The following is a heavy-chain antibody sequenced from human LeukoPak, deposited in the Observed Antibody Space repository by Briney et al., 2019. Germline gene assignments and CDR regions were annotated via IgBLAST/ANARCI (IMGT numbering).Heavy chain of an antibody. CDR2: INANSGGT. CDR3: ARAGNLFYWFDP. V-gene: IGHV1-2*02. Sequence: ASVKVSSKASGYTFTGYYMHWVRQAPGQGLVWMGCINANSGGTNYAQKFQGRVSMTRDTSISTAYMELSRLRSDDTAVYYCARAGNLFYWFDPWGQGTLVTVSS. J-gene: IGHJ5*02. CDR1: GYTFTGYY. D-gene: IGHD1-1*01.